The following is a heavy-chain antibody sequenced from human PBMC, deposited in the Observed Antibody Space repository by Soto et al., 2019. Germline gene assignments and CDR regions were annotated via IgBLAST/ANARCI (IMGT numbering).Heavy chain of an antibody. D-gene: IGHD2-15*01. J-gene: IGHJ4*02. CDR2: IIPILGIA. CDR3: ASCSGGSCYSYY. Sequence: ASVKVSCKASGGTFSSYTISWVRQAPGQGLEWMGRIIPILGIANYAQKFQGRVTITADKSTSTAYMELSSLRSEDTAVYYCASCSGGSCYSYYWGQGTLVTVSS. CDR1: GGTFSSYT. V-gene: IGHV1-69*02.